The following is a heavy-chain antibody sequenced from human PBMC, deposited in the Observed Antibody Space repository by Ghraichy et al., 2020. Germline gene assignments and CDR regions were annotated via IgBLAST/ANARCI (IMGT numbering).Heavy chain of an antibody. J-gene: IGHJ3*02. CDR1: GFTFSSYA. Sequence: GGSLRLSCAASGFTFSSYAMHWVRQAPGKGLEWVAVISYDGSNKYYADSVKGRFTISRDNSKNTLYLQMNSLRAEDTAVYYCARPFYDSSGYYPDAFDIWGQGTMVTVSS. CDR3: ARPFYDSSGYYPDAFDI. CDR2: ISYDGSNK. V-gene: IGHV3-30*04. D-gene: IGHD3-22*01.